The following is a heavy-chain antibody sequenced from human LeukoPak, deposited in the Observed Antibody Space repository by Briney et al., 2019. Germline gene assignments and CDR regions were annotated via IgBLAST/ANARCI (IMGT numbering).Heavy chain of an antibody. J-gene: IGHJ4*02. Sequence: SETLSLTCAVYGGSFSGYYWSWIRQPPGKGLEWIGEINHSGSTNYNPSLKGRVTISVDTSKNQFSLKLSSVTAADTAVYYCARHLIAARLFDYWGQGTLVTVSS. CDR3: ARHLIAARLFDY. CDR1: GGSFSGYY. V-gene: IGHV4-34*01. CDR2: INHSGST. D-gene: IGHD6-6*01.